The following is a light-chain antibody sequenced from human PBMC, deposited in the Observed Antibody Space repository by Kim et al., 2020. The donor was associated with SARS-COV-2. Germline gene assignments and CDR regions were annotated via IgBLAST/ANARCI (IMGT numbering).Light chain of an antibody. J-gene: IGKJ1*01. Sequence: EIVLTQSPATLSLSPGEGATLSCRASQSVSNYLAWFHQRPGQPPRLLIYDTSNRATGIPSRFSGGASGTDFTLTITALEPEDSGIYYCQQRSRWPWTFGQGTKVDIK. CDR1: QSVSNY. CDR3: QQRSRWPWT. V-gene: IGKV3-11*01. CDR2: DTS.